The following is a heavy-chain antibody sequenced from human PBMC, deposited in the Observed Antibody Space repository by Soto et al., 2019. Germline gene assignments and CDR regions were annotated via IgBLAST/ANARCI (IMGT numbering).Heavy chain of an antibody. V-gene: IGHV3-13*01. D-gene: IGHD2-15*01. J-gene: IGHJ4*02. CDR2: IGTAGDT. CDR1: GFTFSGFD. CDR3: ARGQEVGAHFFDS. Sequence: GGSLRLSCEASGFTFSGFDMHWVRQPTGKVLEWVSTIGTAGDTYYAVSVKGRFTISRDNAKNSLSLQMNSLRAGDTAVYFCARGQEVGAHFFDSWGQGXQVTVYS.